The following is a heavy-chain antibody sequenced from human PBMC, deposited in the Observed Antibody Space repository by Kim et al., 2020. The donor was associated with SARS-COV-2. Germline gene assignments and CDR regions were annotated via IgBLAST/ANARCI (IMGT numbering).Heavy chain of an antibody. CDR3: ARDMNPTVYDY. V-gene: IGHV1-3*01. D-gene: IGHD4-4*01. Sequence: KTKYSQKFQGRVTITRDTSANTDYMDLRSLTFEGTAIYYCARDMNPTVYDYWGQGTLVTVSS. J-gene: IGHJ4*02. CDR2: KT.